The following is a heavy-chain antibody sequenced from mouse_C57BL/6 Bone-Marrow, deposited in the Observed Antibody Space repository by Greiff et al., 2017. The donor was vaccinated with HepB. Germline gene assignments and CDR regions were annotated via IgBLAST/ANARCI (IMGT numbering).Heavy chain of an antibody. CDR1: GYTFTSYW. D-gene: IGHD2-5*01. V-gene: IGHV1-52*01. Sequence: QVQLQQPGAELVRPGSSVKLSCKASGYTFTSYWMHWVKQRPIQGLEWIGNIDPSDSETHYNQKFKDKATLTVDKSSSTAYMQLSSLTSEDSAVYYCARSGAYYSNYGYFDVWGTGTPVTVSS. CDR2: IDPSDSET. J-gene: IGHJ1*03. CDR3: ARSGAYYSNYGYFDV.